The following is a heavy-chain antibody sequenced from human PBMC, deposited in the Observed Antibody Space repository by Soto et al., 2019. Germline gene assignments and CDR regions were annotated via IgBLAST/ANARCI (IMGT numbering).Heavy chain of an antibody. Sequence: ASVQVSCKASGYSITAYYIRWVRRAPGQGLEWMGWVDPRTGGAIYAQKFQDRVTMTRDTSISTVYMDLSGLRSDDTALYYYARDDYRSYPHWGQGSLGTVSS. CDR3: ARDDYRSYPH. D-gene: IGHD1-26*01. CDR1: GYSITAYY. V-gene: IGHV1-2*02. CDR2: VDPRTGGA. J-gene: IGHJ4*02.